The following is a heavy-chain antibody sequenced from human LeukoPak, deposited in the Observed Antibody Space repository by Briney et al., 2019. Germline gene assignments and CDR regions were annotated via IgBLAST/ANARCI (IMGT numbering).Heavy chain of an antibody. Sequence: GGSLRLSCAASGFTFSSHAMSWVRQAPGKGLEWVSAISGSGGSTYYADSVKSRFTISRDNSKNTLYLQMNSLRAEDTAVYYCAKDPQITLDGYFDYWGQGTLVTVSS. CDR3: AKDPQITLDGYFDY. CDR1: GFTFSSHA. CDR2: ISGSGGST. J-gene: IGHJ4*02. V-gene: IGHV3-23*01. D-gene: IGHD1-20*01.